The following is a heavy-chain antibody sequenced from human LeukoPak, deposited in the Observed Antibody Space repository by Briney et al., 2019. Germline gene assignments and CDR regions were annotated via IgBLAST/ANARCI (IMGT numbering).Heavy chain of an antibody. J-gene: IGHJ4*02. V-gene: IGHV4-39*01. Sequence: SETLSLTCTVSGGSIRSSYYYWGWIRQPPGKGLEWIGSIYDSGSTYYNPSLKSRVTISVDTSKNQFSLKLNSVTAADTAVYYCARVGYYYDPLDYWGQGTLVTVSS. CDR1: GGSIRSSYYY. D-gene: IGHD3-22*01. CDR3: ARVGYYYDPLDY. CDR2: IYDSGST.